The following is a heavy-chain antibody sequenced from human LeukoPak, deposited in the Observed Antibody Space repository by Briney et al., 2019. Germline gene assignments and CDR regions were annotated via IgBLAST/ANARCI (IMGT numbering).Heavy chain of an antibody. Sequence: GESLKISCKGSGYTFTTYWIGWVRQMPGKGLEWMGIIYPGDSDTRYSPSFQGQVTISADRSISTAYLQWSSLKASDTAMYYCARQMGYGKYSSSYLFDFWGQGTLVTVSS. J-gene: IGHJ4*02. V-gene: IGHV5-51*01. CDR2: IYPGDSDT. CDR1: GYTFTTYW. CDR3: ARQMGYGKYSSSYLFDF. D-gene: IGHD6-6*01.